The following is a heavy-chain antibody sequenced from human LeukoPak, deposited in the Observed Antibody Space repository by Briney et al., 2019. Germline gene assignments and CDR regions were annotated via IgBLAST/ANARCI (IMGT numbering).Heavy chain of an antibody. CDR3: ATVRQGTTRDFEY. CDR2: MSGGGGST. J-gene: IGHJ4*02. D-gene: IGHD1-7*01. V-gene: IGHV3-23*01. CDR1: GFTFSSYA. Sequence: PGGSLRLSCAASGFTFSSYAMSWVRLAPGKGLEWVSSMSGGGGSTYHADSVKGRFTISRDISKNTLYLQMTSLRAEDTAVYFCATVRQGTTRDFEYWGQGTLVTVSS.